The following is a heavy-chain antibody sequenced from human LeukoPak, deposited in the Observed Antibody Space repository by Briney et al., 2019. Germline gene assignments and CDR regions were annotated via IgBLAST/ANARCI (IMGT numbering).Heavy chain of an antibody. CDR2: ISDSSGST. V-gene: IGHV3-23*01. J-gene: IGHJ4*02. CDR3: AKDRKVYEV. CDR1: GFSLSGYW. D-gene: IGHD2/OR15-2a*01. Sequence: GGSLRLSCVASGFSLSGYWMYWVRQAPGKGLEWISAISDSSGSTNYADSVKGRFTISRDNSKNTLYLQMNSLRTEDTAVYYCAKDRKVYEVWGQGTLVTVSS.